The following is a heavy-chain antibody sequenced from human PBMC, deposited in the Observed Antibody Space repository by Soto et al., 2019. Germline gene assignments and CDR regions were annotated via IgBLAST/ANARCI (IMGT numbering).Heavy chain of an antibody. Sequence: QVQLQESGPGLVKPSGTLSLTCAVSGGSISSSNWWGWVRQPPGKGLEWIGEIRHSGSTNYNPSLQSRVTISVDKSKNQFSLKLSSVTAADTAVYYCAREGVAASGADYYYYGMDVWGQGTTVTVSS. J-gene: IGHJ6*02. CDR3: AREGVAASGADYYYYGMDV. CDR2: IRHSGST. CDR1: GGSISSSNW. V-gene: IGHV4-4*02. D-gene: IGHD6-13*01.